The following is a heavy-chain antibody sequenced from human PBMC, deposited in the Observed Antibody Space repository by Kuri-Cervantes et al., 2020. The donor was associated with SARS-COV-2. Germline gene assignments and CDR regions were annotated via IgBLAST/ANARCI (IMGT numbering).Heavy chain of an antibody. D-gene: IGHD3-3*01. J-gene: IGHJ6*02. Sequence: SETLSLTCAVSGGSIRSSNWWSWVRQPPGKGLEWIGEIYRSGSTNYNPSLKSRVTISVDKSNNQFPLKLSSVTAADTAVYYCARGSYDFWSGYYYYYGMDVWGQGTTVTVSS. CDR2: IYRSGST. V-gene: IGHV4-4*02. CDR3: ARGSYDFWSGYYYYYGMDV. CDR1: GGSIRSSNW.